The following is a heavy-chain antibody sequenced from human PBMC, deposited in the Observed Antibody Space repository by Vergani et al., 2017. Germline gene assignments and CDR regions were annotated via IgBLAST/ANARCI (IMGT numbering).Heavy chain of an antibody. Sequence: QVQLVQSGAEVKKPGSSVKVSCKASGGTFSSYTISWVRQAPGQGLEWMGRIIPILGIANYAQRFQGRVTITADKSTSTAYMELSSLRSEDTAVYYCARDPGNGSGGGDGDAFDIWGQGTMVTVSS. D-gene: IGHD3-10*01. CDR3: ARDPGNGSGGGDGDAFDI. V-gene: IGHV1-69*08. J-gene: IGHJ3*02. CDR2: IIPILGIA. CDR1: GGTFSSYT.